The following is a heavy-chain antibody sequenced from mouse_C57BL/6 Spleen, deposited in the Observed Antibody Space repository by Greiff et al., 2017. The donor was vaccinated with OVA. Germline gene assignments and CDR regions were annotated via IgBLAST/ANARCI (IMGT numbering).Heavy chain of an antibody. D-gene: IGHD2-3*01. V-gene: IGHV1-82*01. Sequence: VQLQQSGPELVKPGASVKIFCKASGYAFSSSWMNWVKQRPGKGLEWIGRIYPGDGDTNYNGKFKGKATLTADKSSSTAYMQLSSLTSEDSAVYFCAKIYDGYLYYAMDYWGQGTSVTVSS. CDR2: IYPGDGDT. J-gene: IGHJ4*01. CDR1: GYAFSSSW. CDR3: AKIYDGYLYYAMDY.